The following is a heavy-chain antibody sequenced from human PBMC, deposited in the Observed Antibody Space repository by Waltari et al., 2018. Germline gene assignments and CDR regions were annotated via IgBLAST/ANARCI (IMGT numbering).Heavy chain of an antibody. CDR1: GLTFSSYG. CDR3: ARDTTDIVAEVGLND. V-gene: IGHV3-33*01. CDR2: IWYDGINK. Sequence: QVQLVESGGGVVQPGRSLRLSCAASGLTFSSYGMHWVGEAPGKGLEWVAVIWYDGINKYYSDSVKGRFTISRDNSKNTLYLQMNSLRAEDTAVYYCARDTTDIVAEVGLNDWGQGTLVTISS. D-gene: IGHD5-12*01. J-gene: IGHJ4*02.